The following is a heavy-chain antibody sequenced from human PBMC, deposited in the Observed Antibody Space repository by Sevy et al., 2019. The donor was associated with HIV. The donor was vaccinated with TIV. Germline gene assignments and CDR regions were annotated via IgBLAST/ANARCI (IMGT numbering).Heavy chain of an antibody. Sequence: GGSLRLSCAASGFTFSTFSMNWVRQAPGKGLEWVSFISFSSNYIYYADSVKGRFTISRDNAKNSLYLQMNSLRAEDTAVYYCARDRPNTNIDGMDVWGQGTTVTVS. V-gene: IGHV3-21*01. J-gene: IGHJ6*02. CDR2: ISFSSNYI. CDR1: GFTFSTFS. D-gene: IGHD2-15*01. CDR3: ARDRPNTNIDGMDV.